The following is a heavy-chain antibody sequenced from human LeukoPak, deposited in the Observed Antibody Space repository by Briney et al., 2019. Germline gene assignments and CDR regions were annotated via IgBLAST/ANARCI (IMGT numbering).Heavy chain of an antibody. J-gene: IGHJ6*03. V-gene: IGHV3-43*02. D-gene: IGHD5-18*01. CDR3: AKDDGYSEDYYYYYYMDV. CDR2: ISGDGGST. CDR1: GFTFDDYA. Sequence: PGGSLRLSCAASGFTFDDYAMHWVRQAPGKGLEWVSLISGDGGSTYYADSVKGRFTISRDNSKNSLYLQMNSLRTEDTALYYCAKDDGYSEDYYYYYYMDVWGKGTTVTVSS.